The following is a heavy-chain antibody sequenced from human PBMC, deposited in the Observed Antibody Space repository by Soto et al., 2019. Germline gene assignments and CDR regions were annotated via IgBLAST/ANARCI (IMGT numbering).Heavy chain of an antibody. CDR3: AKDGYYYDSSGMLDY. Sequence: GGSLRLSCAASGFTFSSYGMHWVRQAPGKGLEWVAVISYDGSNKYYADSVKGRFTISRDNSKNTLYLQMNSLRAEDTAVYYCAKDGYYYDSSGMLDYWGQGTLVTVSS. D-gene: IGHD3-22*01. J-gene: IGHJ4*02. V-gene: IGHV3-30*18. CDR2: ISYDGSNK. CDR1: GFTFSSYG.